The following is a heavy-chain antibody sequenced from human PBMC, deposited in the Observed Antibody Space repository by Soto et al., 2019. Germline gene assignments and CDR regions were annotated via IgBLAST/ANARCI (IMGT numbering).Heavy chain of an antibody. V-gene: IGHV4-30-4*01. J-gene: IGHJ4*02. CDR3: ATMGTPVTGLYYFDY. CDR1: GGSISSGNYY. CDR2: ISYSGTT. D-gene: IGHD4-17*01. Sequence: QVQLQESGPGLVKPSQTLSLTCTVSGGSISSGNYYWSWIRQPPGKGLEWIGFISYSGTTHYSASLMSRVSISVDTSKNQFFLDLSSVTAADTAVYYCATMGTPVTGLYYFDYWGQGTLVTVSS.